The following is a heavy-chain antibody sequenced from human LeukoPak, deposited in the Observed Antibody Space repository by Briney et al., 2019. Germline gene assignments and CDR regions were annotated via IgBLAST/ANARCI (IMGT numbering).Heavy chain of an antibody. Sequence: ASVKVSCKASVYTFTGYYMHWVRQAPGQGLKWVGWINPNSGGTNYAQKFQGRVTMTRDTSISTAYMELSRLSSDDTAVYYCARETDSNDYWGQGTLVTVSS. J-gene: IGHJ4*02. CDR3: ARETDSNDY. V-gene: IGHV1-2*02. CDR2: INPNSGGT. CDR1: VYTFTGYY.